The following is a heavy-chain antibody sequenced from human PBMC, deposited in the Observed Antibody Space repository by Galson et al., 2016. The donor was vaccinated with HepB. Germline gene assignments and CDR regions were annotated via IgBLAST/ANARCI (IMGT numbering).Heavy chain of an antibody. D-gene: IGHD1-1*01. Sequence: SLRLSCAASGFIFSRYSMNWVRQAPGKGLEWVSYIVSGSDTIYYADSVKGRFTISRDNAKNSLYLQMIGLRDEDTAVYYCARGQGTSVEIYYYSMDVWGQGTTVTVSS. J-gene: IGHJ6*02. V-gene: IGHV3-48*02. CDR1: GFIFSRYS. CDR2: IVSGSDTI. CDR3: ARGQGTSVEIYYYSMDV.